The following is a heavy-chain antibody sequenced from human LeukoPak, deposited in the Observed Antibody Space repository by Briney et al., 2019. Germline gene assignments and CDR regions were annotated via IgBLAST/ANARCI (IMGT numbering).Heavy chain of an antibody. D-gene: IGHD5-24*01. Sequence: GGSLRLSCEASGFTLSIYWMSWVRQAPGKGLEWVANINQDGSEKYYVDAVKGRFTISRDNAKKSLYLQMNSLRVEDTAVYYCARGFDGFYGFDIWGQGTMVTVSS. V-gene: IGHV3-7*03. CDR1: GFTLSIYW. CDR3: ARGFDGFYGFDI. CDR2: INQDGSEK. J-gene: IGHJ3*02.